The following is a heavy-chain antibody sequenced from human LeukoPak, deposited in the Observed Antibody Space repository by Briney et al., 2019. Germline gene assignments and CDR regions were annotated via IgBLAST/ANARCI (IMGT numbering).Heavy chain of an antibody. J-gene: IGHJ5*02. CDR3: ATVPIFGVVIIQNWFDP. D-gene: IGHD3-3*01. Sequence: ASVKVSCKVSGYTLTELSMHWVRQATGKGLEWMGGFDPEDGETIYAQKFQGRVTMTEDTSTDTAYMELSSLRSEDTAVYYCATVPIFGVVIIQNWFDPWGQGTLVTVSS. V-gene: IGHV1-24*01. CDR1: GYTLTELS. CDR2: FDPEDGET.